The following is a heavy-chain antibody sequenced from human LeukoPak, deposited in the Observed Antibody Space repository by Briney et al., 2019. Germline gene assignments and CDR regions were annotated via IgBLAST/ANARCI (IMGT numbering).Heavy chain of an antibody. D-gene: IGHD4-23*01. Sequence: GGSLRLSCAASGFTFSMNWVRQAPGKGLEWVSSISTSSSYIYYADSVKGRFTISRDNAKKSLYLQMNSLRAEDTAVYYCARDGDTVLTRGYYYYMDVWGKGTTVTVSS. J-gene: IGHJ6*03. V-gene: IGHV3-21*01. CDR3: ARDGDTVLTRGYYYYMDV. CDR1: GFTFS. CDR2: ISTSSSYI.